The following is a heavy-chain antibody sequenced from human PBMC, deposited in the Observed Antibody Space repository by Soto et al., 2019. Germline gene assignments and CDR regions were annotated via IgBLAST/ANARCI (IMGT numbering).Heavy chain of an antibody. V-gene: IGHV4-59*01. J-gene: IGHJ3*02. CDR3: AREKPPRDAFDI. Sequence: QVQLQESGPGLVKPSETLSLTCTVSGGSISSYYWSWIRQPPGKGLGWIGYIYYSGSTNYNPSLKSRVTISVATYKNQFSLKLSSVTAAGTAVYYCAREKPPRDAFDIWGQGTMVTVSS. CDR2: IYYSGST. CDR1: GGSISSYY.